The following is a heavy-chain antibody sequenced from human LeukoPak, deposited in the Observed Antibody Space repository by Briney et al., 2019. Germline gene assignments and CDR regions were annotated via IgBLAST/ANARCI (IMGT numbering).Heavy chain of an antibody. CDR1: GYTFTSYG. CDR2: ISAYNGNT. J-gene: IGHJ4*02. V-gene: IGHV1-18*01. CDR3: ARVPSSGGSGSFDY. D-gene: IGHD3-10*01. Sequence: GASVKVSCKASGYTFTSYGISWVRQAPGQGLEGMGWISAYNGNTNYAQKLQGRVTMTTDTSTSTAYMELRSLRSDDTAVYYCARVPSSGGSGSFDYWGQGTLVTVSS.